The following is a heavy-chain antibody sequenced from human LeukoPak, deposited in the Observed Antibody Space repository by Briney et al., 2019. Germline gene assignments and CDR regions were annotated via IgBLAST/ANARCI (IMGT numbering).Heavy chain of an antibody. V-gene: IGHV3-48*01. D-gene: IGHD6-25*01. CDR3: ARDRGWRLLDY. J-gene: IGHJ4*02. Sequence: PGGSLRLSCAASGFTFSRYSMNWVRQAPGKGLEWISYISSSSSTIYYADSVKGRFTISRDNAKNSLYLQMNSLRAEDTAVYYCARDRGWRLLDYWGQGTLVTVSS. CDR1: GFTFSRYS. CDR2: ISSSSSTI.